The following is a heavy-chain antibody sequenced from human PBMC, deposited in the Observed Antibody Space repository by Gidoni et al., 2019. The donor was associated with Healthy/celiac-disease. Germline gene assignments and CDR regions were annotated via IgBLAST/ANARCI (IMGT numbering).Heavy chain of an antibody. J-gene: IGHJ6*02. V-gene: IGHV3-30*01. CDR2: ISYEGSKK. CDR3: ASDLFYGDYYYYGMDV. D-gene: IGHD3-10*01. CDR1: GFTFSSYA. Sequence: QVQRVESGGGVVQPGRSLRLSGAPPGFTFSSYAMHWGRQAPGKGLEWVAVISYEGSKKYYADAVKVRFTISSDNSKNTLYLQMNSLRAEDTAVYYCASDLFYGDYYYYGMDVWGQGTTVTVSS.